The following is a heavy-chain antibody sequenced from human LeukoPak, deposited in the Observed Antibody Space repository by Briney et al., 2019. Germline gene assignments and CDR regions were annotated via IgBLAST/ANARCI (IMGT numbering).Heavy chain of an antibody. V-gene: IGHV4-59*11. CDR3: ARDVGNWFDP. CDR1: HGSMIDHF. J-gene: IGHJ5*02. CDR2: ISYSGST. Sequence: SETLSLTCTVSHGSMIDHFWSWIRQPPGKGLEWLGYISYSGSTKYNPSLRGRGTMSLDRSKNQFSLKLGSVTAADTAVYYCARDVGNWFDPWGQGTLVTVSS.